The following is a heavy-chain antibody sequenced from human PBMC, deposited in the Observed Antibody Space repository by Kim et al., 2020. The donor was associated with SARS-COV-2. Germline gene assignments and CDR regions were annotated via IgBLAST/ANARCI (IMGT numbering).Heavy chain of an antibody. CDR1: GGSFSGYY. D-gene: IGHD2-21*02. Sequence: SETLSLTCAVYGGSFSGYYWSWIRQPPGKGLEWIGEINHSGSTNYNPSLKSRVTISVDTSKNQFSLKLSSVTAADTAVYYCARGLRKIVVVTAMPAGGMDVWGQGTTVTVSS. J-gene: IGHJ6*02. V-gene: IGHV4-34*01. CDR3: ARGLRKIVVVTAMPAGGMDV. CDR2: INHSGST.